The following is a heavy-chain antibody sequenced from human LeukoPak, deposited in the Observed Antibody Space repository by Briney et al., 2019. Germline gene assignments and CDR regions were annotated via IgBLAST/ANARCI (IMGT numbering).Heavy chain of an antibody. CDR1: GFTFSSYS. CDR3: ARDDDYGDYSDWYFDL. Sequence: GGSLRLSCAASGFTFSSYSMNWVRQAPGKGLEWVSSISSSSSYIYYADSVKGRFTISRDNAKTSLYLQMNSLRAEDAAVYYCARDDDYGDYSDWYFDLWGRGTLVTVSS. V-gene: IGHV3-21*01. D-gene: IGHD4-17*01. J-gene: IGHJ2*01. CDR2: ISSSSSYI.